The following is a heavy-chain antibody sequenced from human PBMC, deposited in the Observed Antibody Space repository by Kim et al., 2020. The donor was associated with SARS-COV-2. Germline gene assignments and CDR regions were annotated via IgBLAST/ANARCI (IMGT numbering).Heavy chain of an antibody. D-gene: IGHD5-18*01. CDR1: GFTVSSNY. CDR2: IYNGGST. J-gene: IGHJ4*02. V-gene: IGHV3-53*01. Sequence: GGSLRLSCAASGFTVSSNYVIWVRQAPGKGLEWVSVIYNGGSTYYADSVKGRFTISRDNSKNTLYLQMNSLRVEDTGLYYCAGGGTYSHSFDCWGQGTLVTVSS. CDR3: AGGGTYSHSFDC.